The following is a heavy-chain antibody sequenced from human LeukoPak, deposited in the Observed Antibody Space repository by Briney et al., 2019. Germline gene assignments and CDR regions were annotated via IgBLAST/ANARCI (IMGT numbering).Heavy chain of an antibody. V-gene: IGHV3-30-3*01. CDR1: GFNFSNYA. CDR3: ARRHSSGWYGPFDY. CDR2: MSSDGYTT. D-gene: IGHD6-19*01. J-gene: IGHJ4*02. Sequence: GGSLRLSCAASGFNFSNYAMHWVRQAPGKGPEWVAAMSSDGYTTYYAGSVRGRFTISRDNSRSTVFLQMNSLRAEDTAVYYCARRHSSGWYGPFDYWGQGTLVTVSS.